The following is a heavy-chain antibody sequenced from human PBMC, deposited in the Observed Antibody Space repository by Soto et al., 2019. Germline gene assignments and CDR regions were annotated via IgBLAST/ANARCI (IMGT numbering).Heavy chain of an antibody. D-gene: IGHD3-10*01. V-gene: IGHV5-51*01. Sequence: PGESLKISCKGSGYIFSNYWIGWVRQMPGKGLEWMGIIYAGDSDTKYSPSFQGQVTISADKSIGTAYLHWSSLEASDTAIYYCATLSYYNSYSGFDFWAQGTLVTVSS. CDR1: GYIFSNYW. J-gene: IGHJ4*02. CDR2: IYAGDSDT. CDR3: ATLSYYNSYSGFDF.